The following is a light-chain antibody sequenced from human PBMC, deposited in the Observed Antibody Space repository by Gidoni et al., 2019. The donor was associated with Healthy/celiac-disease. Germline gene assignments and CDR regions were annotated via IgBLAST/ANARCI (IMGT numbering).Light chain of an antibody. CDR3: QQYYSTPLT. CDR1: QSVLYSSNNKNF. Sequence: DIVMTQSLDSLAVSLGERATIYCKSSQSVLYSSNNKNFLAWYQQTPGQPPKLLIYWSSTRESGVADRFSGGGSREDFTLTISSVQAEDVAVYYCQQYYSTPLTFGGGTKVEIK. J-gene: IGKJ4*01. V-gene: IGKV4-1*01. CDR2: WSS.